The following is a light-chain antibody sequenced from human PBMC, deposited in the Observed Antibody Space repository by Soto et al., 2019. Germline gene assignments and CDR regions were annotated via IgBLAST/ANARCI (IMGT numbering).Light chain of an antibody. V-gene: IGKV1-39*01. CDR3: QQTYSDIS. Sequence: DVRMTQSPSSLSASVGDTITITCRASQTITTYLNWFQQKPGESPRLLIYGASTLHDGVPSRFSGSGSGTDFTLTISGLQPEDFANYHCQQTYSDISFGGGTKVDIK. CDR1: QTITTY. CDR2: GAS. J-gene: IGKJ4*01.